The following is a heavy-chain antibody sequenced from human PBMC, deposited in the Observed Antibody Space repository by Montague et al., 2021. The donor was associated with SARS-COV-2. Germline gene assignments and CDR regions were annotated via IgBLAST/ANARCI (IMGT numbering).Heavy chain of an antibody. V-gene: IGHV4-59*01. D-gene: IGHD3-16*01. CDR2: IYYSGST. CDR1: GGSISSNY. J-gene: IGHJ2*01. Sequence: SETRSLTCTVSGGSISSNYWNWIRQPPGRGLEWIGYIYYSGSTNYNPSLESRVTISADTSKNHFSLKLRSVTAADTGVYYCAREYRIELWQTNWYFGLWGRGTLVTVSS. CDR3: AREYRIELWQTNWYFGL.